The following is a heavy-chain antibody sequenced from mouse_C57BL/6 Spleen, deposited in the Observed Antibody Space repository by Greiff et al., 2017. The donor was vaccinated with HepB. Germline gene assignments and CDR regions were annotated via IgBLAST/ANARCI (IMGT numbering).Heavy chain of an antibody. Sequence: QVHVKQSGPGLVQPSQSLSITCTVSGFSLTSYGIHWVRQSPGKGLEWLGVIWSGGSTDYNAAFISRLSISKDNSKSQVFFKMNSLQADDTAIYYCARKGDYYSNYDWYFDVWGTGTTVTVSS. CDR3: ARKGDYYSNYDWYFDV. J-gene: IGHJ1*03. CDR1: GFSLTSYG. CDR2: IWSGGST. V-gene: IGHV2-2*01. D-gene: IGHD2-5*01.